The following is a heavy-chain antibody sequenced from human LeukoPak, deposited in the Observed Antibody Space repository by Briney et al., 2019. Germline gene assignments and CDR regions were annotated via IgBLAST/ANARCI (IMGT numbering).Heavy chain of an antibody. CDR1: GFTFSSYA. J-gene: IGHJ4*02. D-gene: IGHD3-22*01. CDR3: AKSQFFFDSSDYW. V-gene: IGHV3-23*01. CDR2: ISGSGGST. Sequence: PGGSLRLSCAASGFTFSSYAMSWVRQAPGKGLEWVSAISGSGGSTYYADSVKGRFTASRDNSKNTVFLQLNSLRAEDTAVYYCAKSQFFFDSSDYWGGQGTLVTVSS.